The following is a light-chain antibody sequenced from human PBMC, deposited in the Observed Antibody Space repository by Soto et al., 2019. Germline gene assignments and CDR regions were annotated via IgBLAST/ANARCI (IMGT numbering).Light chain of an antibody. V-gene: IGKV1-9*01. J-gene: IGKJ4*01. CDR1: QDLTNY. CDR3: QQLRIYPIT. Sequence: DIQMTQSPPSLAASVGDRVTITCQASQDLTNYLNWYQQKPGEAPKLLIYDTITLEEGVPSRFSGSGSGTEFTLTISSLQPEDFATYLCQQLRIYPITFGGGTKVEIK. CDR2: DTI.